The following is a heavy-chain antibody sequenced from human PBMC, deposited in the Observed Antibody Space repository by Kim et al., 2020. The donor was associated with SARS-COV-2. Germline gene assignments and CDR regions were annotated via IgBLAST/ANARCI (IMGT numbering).Heavy chain of an antibody. D-gene: IGHD6-19*01. CDR3: AKDPQWLVRAPLVDY. J-gene: IGHJ4*02. CDR2: ISGSGGST. V-gene: IGHV3-23*01. CDR1: GFTFSSYA. Sequence: GGSLRLSCAASGFTFSSYAMSWVRQAPGKGLEWVSAISGSGGSTYYADSVKGRFTISRDNSKNTLYLQMNSLRAEDTAVYYCAKDPQWLVRAPLVDYWGQGTLVTVSS.